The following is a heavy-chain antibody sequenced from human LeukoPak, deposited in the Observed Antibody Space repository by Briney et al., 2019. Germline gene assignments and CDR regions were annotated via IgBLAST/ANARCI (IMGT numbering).Heavy chain of an antibody. CDR3: ARVFRGSYSFYYYGMDV. Sequence: ASVKVSCKASGYTFTSYDINWVRQATGQGLEWMGWMNPNSGNTGYAQKFQGRVTMTRNTSISTAYMELSSLRSEDTAVYYCARVFRGSYSFYYYGMDVWGQGTTVIVSS. CDR2: MNPNSGNT. V-gene: IGHV1-8*01. D-gene: IGHD1-26*01. CDR1: GYTFTSYD. J-gene: IGHJ6*02.